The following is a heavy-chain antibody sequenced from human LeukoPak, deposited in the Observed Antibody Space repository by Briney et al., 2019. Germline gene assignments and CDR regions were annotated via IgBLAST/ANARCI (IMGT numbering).Heavy chain of an antibody. CDR1: GGSFSGYY. V-gene: IGHV4-34*01. CDR2: INHSGST. D-gene: IGHD3-10*01. Sequence: SETLSLTCAVYGGSFSGYYWSWIRQPPGKGLEWIGEINHSGSTNYNPSLKSRVTISVDTSKNQFSLKLSSVTAADTAVYYCAGGRFGETFDYWGQGTLVTVSS. J-gene: IGHJ4*02. CDR3: AGGRFGETFDY.